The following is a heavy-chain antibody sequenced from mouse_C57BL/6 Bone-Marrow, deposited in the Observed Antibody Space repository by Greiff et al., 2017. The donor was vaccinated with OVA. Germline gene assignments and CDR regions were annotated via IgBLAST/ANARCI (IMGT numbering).Heavy chain of an antibody. CDR1: GFSLTSYG. Sequence: VQLKESGPGLVQPSQSLSITCTVSGFSLTSYGVHWVRQSPGKGLEWLGVIWRGGSTDYNAAFMSRLSITKDNSKSQVFFKMNSLQADDTAIYYGASHYYGSSPYAMDYWGQGTSVTVSS. CDR3: ASHYYGSSPYAMDY. J-gene: IGHJ4*01. D-gene: IGHD1-1*01. V-gene: IGHV2-5*01. CDR2: IWRGGST.